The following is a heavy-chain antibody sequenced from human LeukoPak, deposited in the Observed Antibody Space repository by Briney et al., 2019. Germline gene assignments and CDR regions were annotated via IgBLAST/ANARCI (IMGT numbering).Heavy chain of an antibody. CDR1: GFTFSSYA. J-gene: IGHJ3*02. CDR3: ARDRRIRFLEWTQKPRGFDI. Sequence: PGGSLRLSCAASGFTFSSYAMSWVRQAPGKGLEWVSAISGSGGSTYYADSVKGRFTISRDNAKNTLYLQMNSLRAEDTAVYYCARDRRIRFLEWTQKPRGFDIWGQGTMVTVSS. V-gene: IGHV3-23*01. D-gene: IGHD3-3*01. CDR2: ISGSGGST.